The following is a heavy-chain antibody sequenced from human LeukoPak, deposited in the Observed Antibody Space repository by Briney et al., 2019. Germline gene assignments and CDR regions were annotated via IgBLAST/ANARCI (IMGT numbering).Heavy chain of an antibody. V-gene: IGHV3-9*01. J-gene: IGHJ4*02. CDR2: ISWNSGSI. CDR3: AKGGYYDSSGYYYLRYFDY. Sequence: GGSLRLSCAASGFTFDDYAMHWVRQAPGKGLEWVSGISWNSGSIGYADSVKGRFTISRDNAKNSLYLQMNSLRAEDTALYYCAKGGYYDSSGYYYLRYFDYWGQGTLVTVSS. D-gene: IGHD3-22*01. CDR1: GFTFDDYA.